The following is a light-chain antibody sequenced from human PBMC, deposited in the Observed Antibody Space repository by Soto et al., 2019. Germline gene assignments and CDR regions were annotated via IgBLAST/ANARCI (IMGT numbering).Light chain of an antibody. CDR2: EDS. J-gene: IGLJ1*01. Sequence: QSALTQPASVSGSPGQSITISCTGTSSDVGGYNYFSWYQQHPGKASKLMINEDSNRPSGVSNRFSGSKSGNTASLTISGLQAEDEADYYCTSYTGSSTLFVFGAGTKLTVL. CDR3: TSYTGSSTLFV. CDR1: SSDVGGYNY. V-gene: IGLV2-14*01.